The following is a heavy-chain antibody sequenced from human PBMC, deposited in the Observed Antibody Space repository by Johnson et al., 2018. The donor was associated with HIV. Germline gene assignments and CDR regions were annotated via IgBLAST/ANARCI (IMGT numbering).Heavy chain of an antibody. CDR2: IRYDGSNK. V-gene: IGHV3-30*02. D-gene: IGHD6-13*01. J-gene: IGHJ3*02. CDR3: AKVIGAAGLDAFDI. CDR1: GFTFSSYG. Sequence: QVQLVESGGGVVQPGGSLRLSCAASGFTFSSYGMHWVRQAPGKGLEWVAFIRYDGSNKYYADSVKGRFTISRDNSTNTLYLQMNSLRAEDTAVYYCAKVIGAAGLDAFDIWGQGTMVTVSS.